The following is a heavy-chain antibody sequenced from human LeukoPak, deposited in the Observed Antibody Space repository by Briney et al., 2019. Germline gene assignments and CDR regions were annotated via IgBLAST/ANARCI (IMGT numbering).Heavy chain of an antibody. J-gene: IGHJ3*02. CDR2: IYTSGST. Sequence: SETLSLTCTVTGGSISSYYWSWIRQPAGKRLEWIGRIYTSGSTNYNPSLKSRVTMSVDTSKNQFSLTLSSVTAADTAVYYCARVLLVKDSSKAFDIWGQGTMVTVSS. CDR3: ARVLLVKDSSKAFDI. V-gene: IGHV4-4*07. D-gene: IGHD3-22*01. CDR1: GGSISSYY.